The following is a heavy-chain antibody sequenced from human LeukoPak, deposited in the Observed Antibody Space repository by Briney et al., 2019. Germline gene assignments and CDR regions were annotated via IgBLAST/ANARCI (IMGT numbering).Heavy chain of an antibody. Sequence: SETLSLTCTVSGGSISSYYWSWIRQPAGKGLEWIGRIYTSGSTNYNPSLKSRVTMSVDTSKNQFSLKLSSVTAADTAVYYCARGRNHYCSGGSCYSDPADYWGQGTLVTVSS. CDR2: IYTSGST. J-gene: IGHJ4*02. CDR1: GGSISSYY. V-gene: IGHV4-4*07. D-gene: IGHD2-15*01. CDR3: ARGRNHYCSGGSCYSDPADY.